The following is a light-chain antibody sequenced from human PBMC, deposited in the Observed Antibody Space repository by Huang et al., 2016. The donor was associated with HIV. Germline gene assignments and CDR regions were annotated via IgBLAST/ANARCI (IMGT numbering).Light chain of an antibody. CDR3: QHRSNWPLT. Sequence: EIVLAQFPATLSSSPGERATLSCRASQSISNYLAWYQQKPGQAPRLLIYDASYRATDVPARFAGSGSVTDFTLTISSLEPEDFAVYYCQHRSNWPLTFGGGTKVEVK. CDR2: DAS. CDR1: QSISNY. V-gene: IGKV3-11*01. J-gene: IGKJ4*01.